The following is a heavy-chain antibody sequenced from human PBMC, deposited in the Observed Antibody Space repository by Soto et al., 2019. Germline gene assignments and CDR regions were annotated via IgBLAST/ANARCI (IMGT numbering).Heavy chain of an antibody. D-gene: IGHD3-10*01. CDR2: ISGSGGST. V-gene: IGHV3-23*01. Sequence: GGSLRLSCAASGFTFSSYAMSWVRQAPGKGLEWVSAISGSGGSTYYADSVKGRFTISRDNSKNTLYLQMNSLRAEDTAVYYCAKAVKWFGELIYYMDVWGKGTTVTVSS. J-gene: IGHJ6*03. CDR3: AKAVKWFGELIYYMDV. CDR1: GFTFSSYA.